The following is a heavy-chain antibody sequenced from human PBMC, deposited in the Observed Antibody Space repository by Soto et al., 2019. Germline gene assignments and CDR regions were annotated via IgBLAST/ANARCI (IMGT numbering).Heavy chain of an antibody. D-gene: IGHD2-8*01. V-gene: IGHV3-11*05. CDR2: ISTSSSYT. J-gene: IGHJ4*02. Sequence: QVQLVESGGGLVKPGGSLRLSCSASGFSFSDYYMSWVRQAPGKGLEWVSYISTSSSYTNYADSVKGRFTISRDNAKNSLYLQMNSLRAEDTAVYYCARDGCTDALFFDYWVQGTLVTVSS. CDR3: ARDGCTDALFFDY. CDR1: GFSFSDYY.